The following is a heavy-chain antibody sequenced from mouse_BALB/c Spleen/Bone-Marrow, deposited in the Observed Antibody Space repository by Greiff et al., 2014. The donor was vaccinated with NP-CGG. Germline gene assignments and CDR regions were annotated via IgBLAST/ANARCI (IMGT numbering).Heavy chain of an antibody. D-gene: IGHD1-1*01. CDR1: GYTFTSYV. V-gene: IGHV1-14*01. CDR3: ARSEYFGSSYDY. J-gene: IGHJ2*01. CDR2: INPYNDGT. Sequence: VQLKQSGPELVKPGASVKMSCKASGYTFTSYVMHWMKQKPGQGLEWIGYINPYNDGTKYNETFKGKATLTSDKSSSTADMDLSSLTSEDSAVYFCARSEYFGSSYDYWGQGTTLTVSS.